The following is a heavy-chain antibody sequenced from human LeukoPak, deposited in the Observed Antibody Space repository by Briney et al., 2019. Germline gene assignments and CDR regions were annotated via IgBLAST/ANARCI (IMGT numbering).Heavy chain of an antibody. CDR3: ARDQLYCSSSSCRNLGWFDP. D-gene: IGHD2-2*01. Sequence: PSETLSLTCTVSGDSMSDYFWTWIRQPPGKGLEWIGYAADSGSTNYNPSLKSRVTISIDTSKNQFSLRLISVTAADTAVYYCARDQLYCSSSSCRNLGWFDPWGQGTLVTVSS. V-gene: IGHV4-59*12. CDR2: AADSGST. CDR1: GDSMSDYF. J-gene: IGHJ5*02.